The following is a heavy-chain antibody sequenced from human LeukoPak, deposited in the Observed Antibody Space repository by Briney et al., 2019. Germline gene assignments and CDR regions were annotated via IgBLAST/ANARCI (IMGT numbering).Heavy chain of an antibody. V-gene: IGHV1-69*01. CDR2: IIPIFGTA. CDR1: GGTFSNYA. J-gene: IGHJ4*02. D-gene: IGHD6-13*01. CDR3: ARYGGYDPYSSSWYSYDY. Sequence: SVKVSCKASGGTFSNYAISWVRQAPGQGLEWMGGIIPIFGTANYAQKFQGRVTITADESTSTAYMELSSLRSEDAAVYYCARYGGYDPYSSSWYSYDYWGQGTLVTVSS.